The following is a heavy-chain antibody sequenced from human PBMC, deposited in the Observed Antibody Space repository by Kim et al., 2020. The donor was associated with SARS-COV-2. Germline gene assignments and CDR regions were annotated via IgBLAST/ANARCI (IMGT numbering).Heavy chain of an antibody. J-gene: IGHJ4*02. CDR3: ARSRGGWYHGYFDY. D-gene: IGHD6-19*01. V-gene: IGHV4-39*01. Sequence: NPSLRGRVTISVDTSKNQFSLRLSSVTAADTAVYYCARSRGGWYHGYFDYWGQGTLVTVSS.